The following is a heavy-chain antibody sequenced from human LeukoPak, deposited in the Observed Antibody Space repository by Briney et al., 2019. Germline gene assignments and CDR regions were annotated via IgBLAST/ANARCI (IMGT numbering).Heavy chain of an antibody. CDR3: ARAGKSVGSRRDSGYNDAFDI. D-gene: IGHD3-22*01. V-gene: IGHV1-46*01. CDR2: INPSGGST. Sequence: ASVKVSCKASGYTFTSYYMHWVRQAPGQGLEWMGVINPSGGSTSYAQKFQGRVTVTRDMSTSTVYMELSSLRSEDTAVYYCARAGKSVGSRRDSGYNDAFDIWGQGTMVTVSS. J-gene: IGHJ3*02. CDR1: GYTFTSYY.